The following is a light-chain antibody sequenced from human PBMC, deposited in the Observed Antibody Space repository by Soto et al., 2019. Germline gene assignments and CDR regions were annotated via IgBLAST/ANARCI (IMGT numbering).Light chain of an antibody. J-gene: IGKJ3*01. CDR3: QQYNSYSPIT. V-gene: IGKV1-5*03. Sequence: DIQMTQSPSTLSASVGDRVIIICRASQSISDWLAWYQQKPGKAPKLLIYKASRLETGVPSRFSGSGSGTEFTLTISSLQPDDFAAYYCQQYNSYSPITFGPGTKLDVK. CDR2: KAS. CDR1: QSISDW.